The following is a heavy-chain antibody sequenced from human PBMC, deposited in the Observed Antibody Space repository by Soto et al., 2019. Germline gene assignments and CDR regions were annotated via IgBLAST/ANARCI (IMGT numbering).Heavy chain of an antibody. D-gene: IGHD6-6*01. CDR3: ARDTGIEASPHQGYFDY. V-gene: IGHV3-74*01. Sequence: GGSLRLSCAASGFTFSSYWMHWVRRAPGKGLVWVSRINSDVSSTSYADSVKGRFTISRDNAKNTLYLQMNSLRAEDTAVYYCARDTGIEASPHQGYFDYWGQGTLVTVSS. CDR1: GFTFSSYW. CDR2: INSDVSST. J-gene: IGHJ4*02.